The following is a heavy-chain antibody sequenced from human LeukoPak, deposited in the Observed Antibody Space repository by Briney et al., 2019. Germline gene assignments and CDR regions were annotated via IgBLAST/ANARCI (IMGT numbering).Heavy chain of an antibody. CDR3: GRVYYDSRGYYYITRYYSDF. CDR1: GGSFSGYY. J-gene: IGHJ4*02. CDR2: INHSGST. Sequence: PSETLSLTCAVYGGSFSGYYWSWIRQPPGKGLEWIGEINHSGSTNYNPSLKSRVTMSVDTSKNQFSLRLSSVTAADTAVYYCGRVYYDSRGYYYITRYYSDFWGQGTLVTVSS. V-gene: IGHV4-34*01. D-gene: IGHD3-22*01.